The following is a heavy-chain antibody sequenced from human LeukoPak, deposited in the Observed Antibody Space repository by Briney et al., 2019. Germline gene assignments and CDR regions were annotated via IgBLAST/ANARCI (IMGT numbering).Heavy chain of an antibody. D-gene: IGHD3-3*01. CDR3: ARDSYDFWSGQNWFDP. CDR1: GFTFSSYS. Sequence: GGSLRLSCAASGFTFSSYSMNWVRQAPGKGLEWISSISSSSSYIYYADSVKGRFTISRDNAKSSLYLQMNSLRAEDTAVYYCARDSYDFWSGQNWFDPWGQGTLVTVSS. J-gene: IGHJ5*02. CDR2: ISSSSSYI. V-gene: IGHV3-21*01.